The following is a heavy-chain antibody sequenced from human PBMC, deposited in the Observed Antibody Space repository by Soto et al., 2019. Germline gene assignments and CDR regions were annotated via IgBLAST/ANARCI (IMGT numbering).Heavy chain of an antibody. CDR3: AKVLYGGNGVHGMDV. CDR1: GFTFSSYG. D-gene: IGHD4-17*01. J-gene: IGHJ6*02. V-gene: IGHV3-30*18. CDR2: ISYDGSNK. Sequence: GGSLRLSCAASGFTFSSYGMHWVRQAPGKGLEWVAVISYDGSNKYYADSVKGRFTISRDNSKNTLYLQMNSLRVEDTAVYYCAKVLYGGNGVHGMDVWGQGTTVTVSS.